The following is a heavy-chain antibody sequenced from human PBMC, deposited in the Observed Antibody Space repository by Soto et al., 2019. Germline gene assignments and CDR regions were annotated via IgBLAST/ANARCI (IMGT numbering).Heavy chain of an antibody. D-gene: IGHD3-10*01. V-gene: IGHV4-31*03. Sequence: PSETLSLTCSVSGASIYNGGYFWSWIRQSPGKGLEWIGSMSYSGSTNYNRSLRSRVTISVDTSKNQFSLKLTSVTAADAAVYYCAREDKTYGFDYWGRGTLVTVSS. CDR2: MSYSGST. CDR1: GASIYNGGYF. J-gene: IGHJ4*02. CDR3: AREDKTYGFDY.